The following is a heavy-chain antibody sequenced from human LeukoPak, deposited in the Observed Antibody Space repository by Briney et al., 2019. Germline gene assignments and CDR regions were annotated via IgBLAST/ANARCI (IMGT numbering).Heavy chain of an antibody. CDR3: ARVNRGYFDY. CDR1: GYTFTSYD. V-gene: IGHV1-8*01. CDR2: MNPNSGNA. D-gene: IGHD1/OR15-1a*01. Sequence: ASVKVSCKASGYTFTSYDLNRVRQATGQGLEWMGWMNPNSGNAGYAQKFQGRVTITRNTSISTAYMELSSLRSEDTAVYYCARVNRGYFDYWGQGTLVTVSS. J-gene: IGHJ4*02.